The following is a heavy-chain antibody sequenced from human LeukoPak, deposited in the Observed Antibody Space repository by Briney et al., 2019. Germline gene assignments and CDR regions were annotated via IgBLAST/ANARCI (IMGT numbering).Heavy chain of an antibody. V-gene: IGHV3-48*03. CDR2: ISSSGSTI. J-gene: IGHJ4*02. CDR3: ARAVDSSWLIPFDY. Sequence: GGSLRLSCAASGFTFSSYEMNWVRQAPGKGLEWVLYISSSGSTIYYADSVKGRFTISRDNAKNSLYLQMNSLRAEDTAVYYCARAVDSSWLIPFDYWGQGTLVTVSS. D-gene: IGHD6-13*01. CDR1: GFTFSSYE.